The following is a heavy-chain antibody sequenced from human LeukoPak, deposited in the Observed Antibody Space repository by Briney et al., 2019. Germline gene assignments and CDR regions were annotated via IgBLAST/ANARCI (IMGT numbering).Heavy chain of an antibody. CDR1: GFTFSSYA. V-gene: IGHV3-23*01. J-gene: IGHJ4*02. CDR2: ISGSDGST. CDR3: AKDKQWLVRLFDY. Sequence: GGSLRLSCAASGFTFSSYAMSWVRQAPGKGLEWVSAISGSDGSTYYADSVKGRFTISRDNSKNTLYLQMNSLRAEDTAVYYCAKDKQWLVRLFDYWGQGTLVTVSS. D-gene: IGHD6-19*01.